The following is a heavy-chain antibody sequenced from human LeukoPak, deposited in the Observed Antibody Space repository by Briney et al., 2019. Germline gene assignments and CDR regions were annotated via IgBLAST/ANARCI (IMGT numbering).Heavy chain of an antibody. D-gene: IGHD6-13*01. CDR1: GGSISSGSYY. Sequence: PSETLSITCTVSGGSISSGSYYWSWIRQPAGKGLEWIGSIYTSGSTNYNPSLKSRVTISVDTSKNQFSLKLSSVTAADTAVYYCARDSSSWYGVDYWGQGTLVTVSS. CDR2: IYTSGST. CDR3: ARDSSSWYGVDY. V-gene: IGHV4-61*02. J-gene: IGHJ4*02.